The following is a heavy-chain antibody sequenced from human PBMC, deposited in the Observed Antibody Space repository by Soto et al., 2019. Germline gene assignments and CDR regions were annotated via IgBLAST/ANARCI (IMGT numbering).Heavy chain of an antibody. CDR3: ASSRYGTYSDYYYGMDV. Sequence: ASVKVSCKASGYTFTSYGISWVRQAPGQGLEWMGWISAYNGKTNYAQKLQGRVTMTTDTSTSTAYMELRSLRSDDTAAYYCASSRYGTYSDYYYGMDVCGQGTSVTV. V-gene: IGHV1-18*01. J-gene: IGHJ6*02. CDR1: GYTFTSYG. CDR2: ISAYNGKT. D-gene: IGHD1-26*01.